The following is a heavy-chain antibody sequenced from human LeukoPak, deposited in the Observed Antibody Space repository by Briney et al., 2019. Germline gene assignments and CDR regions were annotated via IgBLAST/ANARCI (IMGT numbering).Heavy chain of an antibody. CDR2: INPSGGST. J-gene: IGHJ4*02. V-gene: IGHV1-46*01. D-gene: IGHD1-26*01. CDR3: ARAPPSGGYYFDY. Sequence: GASVKVSCKASGYTFTSYYMHWVRQAPGQGLEWMGIINPSGGSTSYAQEFQGRVTMTRDTSTSTAYMELRSLRSDDTAVYYCARAPPSGGYYFDYWGQGTLVTVSS. CDR1: GYTFTSYY.